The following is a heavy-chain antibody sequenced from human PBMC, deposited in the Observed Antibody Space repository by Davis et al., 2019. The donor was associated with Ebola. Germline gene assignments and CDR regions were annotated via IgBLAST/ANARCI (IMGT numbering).Heavy chain of an antibody. Sequence: SQTLSLTCAISGDSVSSNSAAWNWIRQSPSRGLEWLGRTYYRSKWYNDYAVSVKSRITINPATSKNQFSLQLNSVTPEDTAVYYCARVGRTMVRGVIGYYYYGMDVWGQGTTVTVSS. CDR3: ARVGRTMVRGVIGYYYYGMDV. CDR1: GDSVSSNSAA. V-gene: IGHV6-1*01. J-gene: IGHJ6*02. CDR2: TYYRSKWYN. D-gene: IGHD3-10*01.